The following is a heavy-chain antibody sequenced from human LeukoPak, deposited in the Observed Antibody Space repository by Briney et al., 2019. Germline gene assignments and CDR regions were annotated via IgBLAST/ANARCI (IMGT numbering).Heavy chain of an antibody. D-gene: IGHD2-8*02. Sequence: GESLKISCKGSGYSFTTYWIAWVRQMPGKGLEWMGIIYPGDSEIRYSPSFQGQVTISADKSISTAYLQWSSLKTSDTAMYYCARRPSGGSTWFDPWGQGTLVTVSS. V-gene: IGHV5-51*01. J-gene: IGHJ5*02. CDR2: IYPGDSEI. CDR1: GYSFTTYW. CDR3: ARRPSGGSTWFDP.